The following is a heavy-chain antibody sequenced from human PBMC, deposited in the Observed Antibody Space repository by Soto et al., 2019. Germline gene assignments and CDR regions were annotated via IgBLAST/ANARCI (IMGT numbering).Heavy chain of an antibody. D-gene: IGHD3-9*01. J-gene: IGHJ6*03. CDR1: GFTFSSYA. V-gene: IGHV3-64*01. CDR3: ARDHGVPLRYFDWPIYYYYYYMDV. CDR2: ISSNGGST. Sequence: GGSLRLSCAASGFTFSSYAMHWVRQAPGKGLEYVSAISSNGGSTYYANSVKGRFTISRDNSKNTLYLQMGSLRAEDMAVYYCARDHGVPLRYFDWPIYYYYYYMDVWGKGTTVTVSS.